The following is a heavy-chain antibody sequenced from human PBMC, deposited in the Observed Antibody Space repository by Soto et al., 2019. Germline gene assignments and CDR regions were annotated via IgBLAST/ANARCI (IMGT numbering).Heavy chain of an antibody. CDR2: ISSSSYI. D-gene: IGHD6-19*01. J-gene: IGHJ4*02. Sequence: GGSLRLSCAASGFTFSSYSMNWVRQAPGKGLEWVSSISSSSYIYYADSVKGRFTISRDNAKNSLYLQMNSLRAEDTAVYYCARDYSSGWPRPPFDYWGQGTLVTVSS. CDR3: ARDYSSGWPRPPFDY. CDR1: GFTFSSYS. V-gene: IGHV3-21*01.